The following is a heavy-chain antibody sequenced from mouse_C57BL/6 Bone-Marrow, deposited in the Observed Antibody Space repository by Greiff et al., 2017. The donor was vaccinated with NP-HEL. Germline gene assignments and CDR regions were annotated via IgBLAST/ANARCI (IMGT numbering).Heavy chain of an antibody. CDR1: GFTFSSYA. V-gene: IGHV5-4*01. CDR3: AREERNAWFAY. Sequence: EVKVVESGGGLVKPGGSLKLSCAASGFTFSSYAMSWVRQTPEKRLEWVATISDGGSYTYYPDNVQGRFTISRDNAKNNRYLQMSQLKSYDTTMYYCAREERNAWFAYWGQGTLVTVSA. CDR2: ISDGGSYT. J-gene: IGHJ3*01.